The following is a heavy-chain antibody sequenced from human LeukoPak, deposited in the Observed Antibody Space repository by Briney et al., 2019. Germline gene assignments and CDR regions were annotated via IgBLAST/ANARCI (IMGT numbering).Heavy chain of an antibody. CDR2: IKQDGSEK. V-gene: IGHV3-7*03. D-gene: IGHD6-6*01. CDR1: GFTFSSSW. Sequence: GGSLRLSCAASGFTFSSSWMSWVRQAPGKGLEWVASIKQDGSEKYYLGSVKGRFTISRDNAKSSLYLQMDSLRAEDTAVYYCARDGPYSSSATHPPWGQGTLVTVSS. J-gene: IGHJ5*02. CDR3: ARDGPYSSSATHPP.